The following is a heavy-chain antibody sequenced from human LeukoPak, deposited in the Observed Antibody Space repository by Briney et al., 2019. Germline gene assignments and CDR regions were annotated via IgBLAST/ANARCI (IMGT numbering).Heavy chain of an antibody. CDR3: ARDTTFNCGVDCLLPAYFDY. D-gene: IGHD2-21*02. V-gene: IGHV3-11*01. CDR1: EFTFSDYY. Sequence: GGSLRLSCAASEFTFSDYYMSWIRPAPGKGLEWVSYSSYSGSNIYYADSVMSRFSIFRDNAKNSLYLQMNSLSAEDTAVYYCARDTTFNCGVDCLLPAYFDYWGQGTLVTVSS. CDR2: SSYSGSNI. J-gene: IGHJ4*02.